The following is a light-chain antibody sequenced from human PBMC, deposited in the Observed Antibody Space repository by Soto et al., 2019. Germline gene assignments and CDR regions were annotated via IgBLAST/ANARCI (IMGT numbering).Light chain of an antibody. V-gene: IGKV1-5*03. CDR1: QSISSW. J-gene: IGKJ1*01. CDR3: QXYNSLWT. CDR2: KAS. Sequence: DIQMTQSPSTLSASVGDRVTITCRASQSISSWLAWYQQKPGKAPKLLIYKASSLESGVPSRFSGSGSGTEFTLTISSLQPDDFATXXCQXYNSLWTFGQGTKVEIK.